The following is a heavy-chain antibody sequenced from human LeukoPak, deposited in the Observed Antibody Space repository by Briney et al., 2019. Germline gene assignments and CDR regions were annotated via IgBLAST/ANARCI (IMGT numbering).Heavy chain of an antibody. CDR3: AKDPQHDILTGSGAFDI. D-gene: IGHD3-9*01. J-gene: IGHJ3*02. V-gene: IGHV3-9*01. Sequence: TGGSLRLSCAASGFTFDDYAMHWVRQAPGKGLEWVSGISWNSGSIGYADSVKGRFTISRDNAKNSLYLQMNSLRAEDTALYYCAKDPQHDILTGSGAFDIWGQGTMVTVSS. CDR2: ISWNSGSI. CDR1: GFTFDDYA.